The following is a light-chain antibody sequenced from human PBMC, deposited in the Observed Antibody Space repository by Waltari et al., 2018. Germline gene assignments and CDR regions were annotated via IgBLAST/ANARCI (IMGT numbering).Light chain of an antibody. CDR3: QQYGRSPLT. CDR1: QSVGTA. CDR2: DAS. Sequence: EIVLTQSPATLSLSPGERATLSCRASQSVGTALAWYPHIPGQAPRLLIYDASNRASDISPRFSGSGSGTDFSLTMSRLEPEDFAVYYCQQYGRSPLTFGGGTKVEMK. V-gene: IGKV3-20*01. J-gene: IGKJ4*01.